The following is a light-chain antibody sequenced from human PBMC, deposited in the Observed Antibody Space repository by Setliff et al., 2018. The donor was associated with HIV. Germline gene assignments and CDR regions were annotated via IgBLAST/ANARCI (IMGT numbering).Light chain of an antibody. CDR1: SSDVGAFDF. Sequence: QSALTQPASVSGSSGQSITVSCTGTSSDVGAFDFVSWYRQHPGKAPELMIYDVTNRPSGVSNRFSGSKSGNTASLTISGLQAEDEADYYRTSYANSDAFIFGTGTKVTVL. V-gene: IGLV2-14*03. CDR2: DVT. CDR3: TSYANSDAFI. J-gene: IGLJ1*01.